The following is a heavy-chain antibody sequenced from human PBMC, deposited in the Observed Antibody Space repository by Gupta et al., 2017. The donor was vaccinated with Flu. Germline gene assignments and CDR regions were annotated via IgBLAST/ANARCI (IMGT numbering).Heavy chain of an antibody. V-gene: IGHV1-8*01. Sequence: QVQLVQSGAEVKKPGASVKVSCKASGYTFTSYDINWVRQATGQGLEWMGWMNPNSGNTGYAQKFQGRVTMTRNTSISTAYMELSSLRSEDTAVYYCARRHRDYCSSTSCYFWGKVSEHAFDIWGQGTMVTVSS. CDR2: MNPNSGNT. J-gene: IGHJ3*02. CDR1: GYTFTSYD. CDR3: ARRHRDYCSSTSCYFWGKVSEHAFDI. D-gene: IGHD2-2*01.